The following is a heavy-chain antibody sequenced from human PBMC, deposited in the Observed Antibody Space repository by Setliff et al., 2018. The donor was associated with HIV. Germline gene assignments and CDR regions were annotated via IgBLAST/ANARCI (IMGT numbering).Heavy chain of an antibody. J-gene: IGHJ4*02. Sequence: SETLSLTCTVSGGSITSYYWNWIRQSPGKGLEWIGYIFDSGTTKYNPSVTSRVTISVDASKNQFFLQLISVTAADTAVYYCAIQVGYNSPLMVWGQGKLVTVSS. CDR1: GGSITSYY. CDR2: IFDSGTT. V-gene: IGHV4-59*08. CDR3: AIQVGYNSPLMV. D-gene: IGHD3-10*01.